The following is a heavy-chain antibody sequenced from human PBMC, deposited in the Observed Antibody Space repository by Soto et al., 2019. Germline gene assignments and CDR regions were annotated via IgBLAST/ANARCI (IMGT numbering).Heavy chain of an antibody. J-gene: IGHJ4*02. CDR1: GGTISSYY. Sequence: SETQSLTSPFSGGTISSYYWSWIRQPPGKGLEWIGYIYYSGSTNYNPSLKSRVTISVDTSKNQFSLKLSSVTAADTAVYYCARRYGASFDYWGQGTLVTVSS. CDR3: ARRYGASFDY. CDR2: IYYSGST. V-gene: IGHV4-59*01. D-gene: IGHD4-17*01.